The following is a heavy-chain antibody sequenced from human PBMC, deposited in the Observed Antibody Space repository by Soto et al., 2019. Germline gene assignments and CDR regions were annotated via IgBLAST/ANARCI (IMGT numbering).Heavy chain of an antibody. CDR2: ISGSGGST. J-gene: IGHJ4*02. CDR1: GFTFSSYA. CDR3: GKYLNYYENSVYLTLGGGAFDN. Sequence: EVQLLESGGGLVQPGGSLRLSCAASGFTFSSYAMSWVRQAPGKGLEWVSAISGSGGSTYYADSVKGRFTISRDNSKNKLFLELNGLRAEDQGVFLWGKYLNYYENSVYLTLGGGAFDNGGKETLVPVSS. V-gene: IGHV3-23*01. D-gene: IGHD3-22*01.